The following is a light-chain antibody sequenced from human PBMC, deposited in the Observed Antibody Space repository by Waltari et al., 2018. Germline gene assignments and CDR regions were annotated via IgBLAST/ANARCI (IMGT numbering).Light chain of an antibody. J-gene: IGKJ1*01. V-gene: IGKV1-5*03. Sequence: DIQMTQSPSTLSASVGDPFIISCRTSQSITTSLAWYQQKPGKAPDVLIYGASNLESGVPSRFSGSGSGTEFTLTISSLQPDDFATYYCQQYKSYKTFGQGTRVEIK. CDR3: QQYKSYKT. CDR1: QSITTS. CDR2: GAS.